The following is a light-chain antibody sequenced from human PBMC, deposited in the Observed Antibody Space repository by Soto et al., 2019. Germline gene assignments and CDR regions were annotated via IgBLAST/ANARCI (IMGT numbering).Light chain of an antibody. Sequence: DIQMTQSPSSLSASIGDRFTISCRASQDISSSLNWYQHKSGKAPKLLXYAASGLHSGVPSRFSGSGSGTDFTLTISSLQPEDFETYYCQQSYVNPWTFGQGTKVDIK. V-gene: IGKV1-39*01. CDR3: QQSYVNPWT. CDR1: QDISSS. CDR2: AAS. J-gene: IGKJ1*01.